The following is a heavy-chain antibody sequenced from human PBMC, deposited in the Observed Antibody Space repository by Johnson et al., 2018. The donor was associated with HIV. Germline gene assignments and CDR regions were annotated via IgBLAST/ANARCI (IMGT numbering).Heavy chain of an antibody. J-gene: IGHJ3*02. CDR2: ISSSGRT. V-gene: IGHV3-11*01. CDR3: AKPRYYDNAFEM. CDR1: GFSFSDYY. Sequence: QMLLVESGGGLVKPGGSLRLSCAASGFSFSDYYMSWIRQAPGKGLEWVSYISSSGRTFYAESVKGRFTISRDNSKNTLYLPMNSLRAEDTAVYYCAKPRYYDNAFEMWGQGTMVTVSS. D-gene: IGHD3-16*01.